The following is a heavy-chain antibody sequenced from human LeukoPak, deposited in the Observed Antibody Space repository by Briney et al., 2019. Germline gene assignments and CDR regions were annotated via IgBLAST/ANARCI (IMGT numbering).Heavy chain of an antibody. J-gene: IGHJ4*02. Sequence: SETLSLTCTVSGGSISTSNYYWGWIRQPPGKGLEWIGNIFYSGSTYYSPSVKSRVTISLDTSRNQFSLKLNSVTAADTAVYYCARTKYYYDSSGFDYWGQGTLVTVSS. D-gene: IGHD3-22*01. CDR1: GGSISTSNYY. CDR3: ARTKYYYDSSGFDY. CDR2: IFYSGST. V-gene: IGHV4-39*07.